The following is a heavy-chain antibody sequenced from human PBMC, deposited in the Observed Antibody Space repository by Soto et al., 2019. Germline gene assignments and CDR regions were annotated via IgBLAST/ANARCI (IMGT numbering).Heavy chain of an antibody. CDR2: IYYTWNT. Sequence: SETLSLTCTGSGGSISSYYWSWIRQPPGKGLEWIGYIYYTWNTNYNPSLNPSLKSRVTISVDTSKNQFSLKLGSVTAADTAVYYCARDSDYIWGSYFDAFDIWGQGIMVTVSS. V-gene: IGHV4-59*12. D-gene: IGHD3-16*01. CDR1: GGSISSYY. CDR3: ARDSDYIWGSYFDAFDI. J-gene: IGHJ3*02.